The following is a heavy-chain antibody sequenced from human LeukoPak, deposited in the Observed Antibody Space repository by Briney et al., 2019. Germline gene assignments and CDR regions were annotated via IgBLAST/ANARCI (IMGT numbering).Heavy chain of an antibody. CDR3: ARGYWAAAGTGAVDY. J-gene: IGHJ4*02. CDR2: INHSGST. D-gene: IGHD6-13*01. V-gene: IGHV4-34*01. CDR1: GGSFSGYY. Sequence: SETLSLTCAVYGGSFSGYYWSWIRQPPGKGLEWIGEINHSGSTNYNPSLKSRVTISVDTSKNQFSLKLSSVTAADTAVYYCARGYWAAAGTGAVDYWGQGTLVTVSS.